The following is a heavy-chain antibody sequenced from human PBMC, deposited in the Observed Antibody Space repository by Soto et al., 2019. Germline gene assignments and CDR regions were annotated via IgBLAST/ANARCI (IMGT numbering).Heavy chain of an antibody. CDR2: IGTAGDT. CDR1: GFTFSSYD. D-gene: IGHD1-26*01. V-gene: IGHV3-13*01. J-gene: IGHJ3*02. Sequence: EVQLVESGGGLVQPGGSLRLSCAASGFTFSSYDMHWVRQATGKGLEWVSAIGTAGDTYYPGSVKGRFTISRENAKNSLYLQMNSLRAEDTAVYYCARGHVGAKSGAFDIWGQGTMVTVSS. CDR3: ARGHVGAKSGAFDI.